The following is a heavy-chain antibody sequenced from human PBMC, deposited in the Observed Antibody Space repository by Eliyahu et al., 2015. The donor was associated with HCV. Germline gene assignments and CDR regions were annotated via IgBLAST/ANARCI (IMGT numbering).Heavy chain of an antibody. D-gene: IGHD2-15*01. CDR3: AREGGSTFFFDP. CDR1: GYTFTSYA. V-gene: IGHV1-3*01. J-gene: IGHJ5*02. Sequence: QVQLVQSGAEVKKPNASVKVSCXASGYTFTSYAXXWVRQAPGQKFXXMGWIXAGNGNTKYSQKFQGRVTITRDTSASTAYMELSSLRSEDTAVYYCAREGGSTFFFDPWGQGTLVTVSS. CDR2: IXAGNGNT.